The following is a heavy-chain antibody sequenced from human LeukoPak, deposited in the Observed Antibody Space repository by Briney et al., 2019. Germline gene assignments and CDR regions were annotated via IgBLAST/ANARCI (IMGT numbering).Heavy chain of an antibody. Sequence: GGSLRLSCAASGFTFITYAMSWVRQAPGKGLEWVSAISSSGCSTYYAESVKGRFTISRENYKNPLYLQMNSMRAAETAVYYCAKDRITMVRGALDYWGQGTLVTVSS. CDR3: AKDRITMVRGALDY. CDR2: ISSSGCST. D-gene: IGHD3-10*01. V-gene: IGHV3-23*01. CDR1: GFTFITYA. J-gene: IGHJ4*02.